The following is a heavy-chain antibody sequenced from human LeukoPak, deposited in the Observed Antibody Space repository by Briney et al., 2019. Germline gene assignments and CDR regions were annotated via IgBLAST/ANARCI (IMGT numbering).Heavy chain of an antibody. CDR2: IKQDGSEK. CDR1: GFPFSSYW. D-gene: IGHD6-19*01. Sequence: PGGSLGLSCVASGFPFSSYWMSWVRQAPGKGLEWVANIKQDGSEKYYVDFLKGRFTISRDNAKNLLDLQMNSLTDEDTAIYYCARSLRVAVAASYSGQGTLVTVSS. CDR3: ARSLRVAVAASY. J-gene: IGHJ4*02. V-gene: IGHV3-7*01.